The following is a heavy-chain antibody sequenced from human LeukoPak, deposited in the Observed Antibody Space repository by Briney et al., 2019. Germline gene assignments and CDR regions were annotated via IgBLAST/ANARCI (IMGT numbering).Heavy chain of an antibody. CDR3: ARGTVAHLYYFDY. D-gene: IGHD6-19*01. CDR1: GFTFSSYG. Sequence: GGSLRLSCAVSGFTFSSYGVHCVRQAPGKGVEWVAVIWYDGSNKYYADSVKGQFTISRNNSKNPLYLQMNSRRPENTPVYYCARGTVAHLYYFDYWGQGTLVTVSS. CDR2: IWYDGSNK. J-gene: IGHJ4*02. V-gene: IGHV3-33*01.